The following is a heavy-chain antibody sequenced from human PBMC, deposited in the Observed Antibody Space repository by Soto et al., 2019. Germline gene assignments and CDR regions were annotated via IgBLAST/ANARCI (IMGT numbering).Heavy chain of an antibody. Sequence: SETLSLTCTVSGGSVRSSGYYWGWIRQPPGKGLEWIGTIYYTGSTYYNPSLESRVTIFVDTSRNEFSLILSSVTAADTALYYCARQAVAGMDTRGWFDPWGHATLVTV. V-gene: IGHV4-39*01. CDR2: IYYTGST. D-gene: IGHD6-19*01. J-gene: IGHJ5*02. CDR3: ARQAVAGMDTRGWFDP. CDR1: GGSVRSSGYY.